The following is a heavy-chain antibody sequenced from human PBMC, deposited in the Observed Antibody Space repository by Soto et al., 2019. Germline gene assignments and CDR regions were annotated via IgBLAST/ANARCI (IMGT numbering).Heavy chain of an antibody. D-gene: IGHD1-20*01. CDR3: ARDRITGGSTARFDP. V-gene: IGHV1-18*01. J-gene: IGHJ5*02. CDR1: GYTFTSYG. Sequence: QVQLVQSGAEVKKPGASVKVSCKASGYTFTSYGISWVRQAPGQGLEWMGWISAFNGNTNYAQKLQGRVTMTTDTSTSTAYMELRSLRSDDTAVYYCARDRITGGSTARFDPWGQGTLVTVSS. CDR2: ISAFNGNT.